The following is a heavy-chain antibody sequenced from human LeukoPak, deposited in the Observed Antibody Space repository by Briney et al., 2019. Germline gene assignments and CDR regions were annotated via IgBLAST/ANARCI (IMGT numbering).Heavy chain of an antibody. D-gene: IGHD6-19*01. CDR1: GYTFTGYY. CDR2: INPNSGGT. V-gene: IGHV1-2*02. Sequence: VASVKVSCKASGYTFTGYYMHWVRQAPGQGLEWMGWINPNSGGTNYAQKFQGRVTMTRDTSISTAYMELSRLRSDDTAVYYCARKDSGYSSGWYDYWGQGTLVTVSS. CDR3: ARKDSGYSSGWYDY. J-gene: IGHJ4*02.